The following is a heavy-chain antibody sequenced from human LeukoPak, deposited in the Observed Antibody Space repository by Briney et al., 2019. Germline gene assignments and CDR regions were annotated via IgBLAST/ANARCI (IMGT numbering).Heavy chain of an antibody. CDR2: IIAYNGNT. J-gene: IGHJ4*02. D-gene: IGHD4-11*01. Sequence: ASVKVSCKASGYAFFSFAISWVRQAPGQGLEWMGWIIAYNGNTNYAQKFQDRVTMTTDTSTSTAYMELRSLTSDDTAIYYCARVYRAPDFWGQGTLVTVSS. V-gene: IGHV1-18*01. CDR3: ARVYRAPDF. CDR1: GYAFFSFA.